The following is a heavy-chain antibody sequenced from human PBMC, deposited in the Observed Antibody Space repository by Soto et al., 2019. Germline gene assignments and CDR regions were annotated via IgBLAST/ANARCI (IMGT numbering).Heavy chain of an antibody. V-gene: IGHV3-30*18. Sequence: GGSLRHPCAASGVSFRRSVMRGFCHAPGKGLEWVAVISYDGSNKYYADSVKGRFTISRDNSKNTLYLQMNSLRAEDTAVYYCAKLFSGSSQSSLYDPWGQGTLVTVSS. D-gene: IGHD1-26*01. J-gene: IGHJ5*02. CDR2: ISYDGSNK. CDR1: GVSFRRSV. CDR3: AKLFSGSSQSSLYDP.